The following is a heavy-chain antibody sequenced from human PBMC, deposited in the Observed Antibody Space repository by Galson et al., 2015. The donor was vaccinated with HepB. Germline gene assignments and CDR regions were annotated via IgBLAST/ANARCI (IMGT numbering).Heavy chain of an antibody. Sequence: SVKVSCKASGYTFTSYGISWVRQAPGQGLEWMGWISAYNGNTNYAQKLQGRVTMTTDTSTSTAYMELRSLRSDDTAVYYCARDRRLNRYYEYYYYYMDVWGKGTTVTVSS. D-gene: IGHD1-7*01. V-gene: IGHV1-18*01. CDR1: GYTFTSYG. J-gene: IGHJ6*03. CDR3: ARDRRLNRYYEYYYYYMDV. CDR2: ISAYNGNT.